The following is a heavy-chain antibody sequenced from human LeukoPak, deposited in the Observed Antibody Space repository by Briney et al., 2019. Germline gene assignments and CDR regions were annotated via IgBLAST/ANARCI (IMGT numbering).Heavy chain of an antibody. Sequence: ASVKVSCKASGYTFTGYYMHWVRQAPGQGLEWMGWINPNSGGTNYAQKFQGRVTMTRDTSISTAYMELSRLRSDDTAVYYCAATFYYDILTGYYRRVGLDFDYWGQGTLVTVSS. CDR1: GYTFTGYY. V-gene: IGHV1-2*02. CDR3: AATFYYDILTGYYRRVGLDFDY. J-gene: IGHJ4*02. CDR2: INPNSGGT. D-gene: IGHD3-9*01.